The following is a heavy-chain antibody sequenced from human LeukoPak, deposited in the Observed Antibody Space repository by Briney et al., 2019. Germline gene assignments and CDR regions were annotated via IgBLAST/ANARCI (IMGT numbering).Heavy chain of an antibody. V-gene: IGHV4-34*01. CDR3: ARGGTTYFSGSGTHP. J-gene: IGHJ5*02. CDR2: INRRGTT. Sequence: PSETLSLTCGVSGGSFSGFFWTWIRQSPGRGLEWIGEINRRGTTYYNPSLESRLAISLDTSQNQFFLNLTSVTAADTAVYFCARGGTTYFSGSGTHPWGQGTLVTVSS. CDR1: GGSFSGFF. D-gene: IGHD3-10*01.